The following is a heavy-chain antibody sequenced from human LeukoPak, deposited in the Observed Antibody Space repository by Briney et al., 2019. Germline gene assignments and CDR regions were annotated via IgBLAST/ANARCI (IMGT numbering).Heavy chain of an antibody. CDR2: IFHSGSA. V-gene: IGHV4-38-2*01. D-gene: IGHD6-19*01. J-gene: IGHJ4*02. CDR3: VRRNSGWYYFDY. CDR1: GYSISSGYY. Sequence: PSETLSLTCPLSGYSISSGYYWGWIRQPPGKGLEWIGNIFHSGSAYHNPSLKSRVTISVDTSKNQFSLKLKSVTAADTAMYYCVRRNSGWYYFDYWGQGTLVTVSS.